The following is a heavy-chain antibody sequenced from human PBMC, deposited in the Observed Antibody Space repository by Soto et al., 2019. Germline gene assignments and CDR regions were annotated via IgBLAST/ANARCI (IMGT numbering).Heavy chain of an antibody. J-gene: IGHJ6*02. CDR2: ISGTGGTK. V-gene: IGHV3-11*01. D-gene: IGHD3-10*01. CDR3: AIGGGQIYYKGLDV. CDR1: GLFFSDYY. Sequence: GGSLRLSCAASGLFFSDYYLSWIRQAPGKALECVAYISGTGGTKYYADSVTGRFTISRDNPKNSLYLQMNSLRPEDAAVYYCAIGGGQIYYKGLDVWGQGTTVTVSS.